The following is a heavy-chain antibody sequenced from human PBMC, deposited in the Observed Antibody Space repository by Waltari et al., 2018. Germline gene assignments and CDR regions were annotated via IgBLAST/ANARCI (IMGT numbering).Heavy chain of an antibody. V-gene: IGHV3-15*07. J-gene: IGHJ4*02. CDR1: GFIFSYAW. Sequence: EVHLVESGGGLVKPGGSLRLSCAASGFIFSYAWMNWVRQAPGKGLEWVGRIKSKTDGGTTDYAAPVKGRFTISRDDSKNTLYLQISSLKTEDTAVYYCSTFGPGYGYDTPGGYWGQGTLVTVSS. D-gene: IGHD3-22*01. CDR2: IKSKTDGGTT. CDR3: STFGPGYGYDTPGGY.